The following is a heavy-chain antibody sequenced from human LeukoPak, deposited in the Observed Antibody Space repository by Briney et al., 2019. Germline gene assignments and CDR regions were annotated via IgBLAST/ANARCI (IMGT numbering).Heavy chain of an antibody. CDR3: ARDRVLRFLESPDYYDGMDV. J-gene: IGHJ6*02. CDR1: GGSFSGYY. CDR2: INHSGST. Sequence: SETLSLTCAVYGGSFSGYYWSWIRQPPGKGLEWIGEINHSGSTNYNPSLKSRVTISVDTSKNQFSLKLSSVTAEDTAVYYCARDRVLRFLESPDYYDGMDVWGQGTTVTVSS. V-gene: IGHV4-34*01. D-gene: IGHD3-3*01.